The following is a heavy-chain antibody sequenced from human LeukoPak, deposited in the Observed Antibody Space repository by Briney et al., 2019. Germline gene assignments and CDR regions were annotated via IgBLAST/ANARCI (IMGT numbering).Heavy chain of an antibody. V-gene: IGHV3-20*04. D-gene: IGHD1-26*01. CDR1: GFTFDDYG. CDR2: INWNGGST. J-gene: IGHJ4*02. Sequence: GGSLRLSCAASGFTFDDYGMSWVRQAPGKGLEWVSGINWNGGSTGYAGSVKGRFTISRDNAKNSLYLQMNSLRAEDTALYYCARVLSGSYYGYWGQGTLVTVSS. CDR3: ARVLSGSYYGY.